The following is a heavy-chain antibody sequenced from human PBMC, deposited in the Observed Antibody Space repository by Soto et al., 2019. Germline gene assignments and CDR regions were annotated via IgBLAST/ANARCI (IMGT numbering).Heavy chain of an antibody. CDR1: GFTFSYYW. V-gene: IGHV3-74*01. Sequence: EVQPVESGGGLVRPGGSLRLSCAASGFTFSYYWMHWVRQAPGKGLVWVSRIHSDGSSTTYADFVKGRFIISRDNARNTVDLQMNSVRVEDTAVYYCARGDRGAFDLWGQGTVVTVSS. CDR2: IHSDGSST. CDR3: ARGDRGAFDL. J-gene: IGHJ3*01. D-gene: IGHD1-26*01.